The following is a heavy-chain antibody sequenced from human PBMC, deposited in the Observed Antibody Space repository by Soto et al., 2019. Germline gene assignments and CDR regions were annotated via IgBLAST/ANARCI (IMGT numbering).Heavy chain of an antibody. CDR1: GFTFSGYY. CDR2: ISSSGTTE. Sequence: QVQLVESGGGLVKPGGSLRLSCAASGFTFSGYYMSWIRQAPGKGLEWISYISSSGTTENYADSVKGRFTVSRDNAKNSLYLQVDSLRAEDTAVYYCARDRGAVVGQYFDYWGQGTLVTVSS. D-gene: IGHD6-19*01. CDR3: ARDRGAVVGQYFDY. V-gene: IGHV3-11*01. J-gene: IGHJ4*02.